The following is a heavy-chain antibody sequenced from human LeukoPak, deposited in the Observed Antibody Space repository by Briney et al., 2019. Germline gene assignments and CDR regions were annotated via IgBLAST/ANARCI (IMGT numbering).Heavy chain of an antibody. CDR2: INPNSGGT. D-gene: IGHD6-6*01. CDR3: ARAETNPARYWFDP. V-gene: IGHV1-2*02. CDR1: GYTFTGYY. J-gene: IGHJ5*02. Sequence: ASVKVTCKASGYTFTGYYMHWVRQAPGQGLEWMGWINPNSGGTNYAQKFQGRVTITRNTSISTAYMELSSLRSEDTAVYYCARAETNPARYWFDPWGQGTLVTVSS.